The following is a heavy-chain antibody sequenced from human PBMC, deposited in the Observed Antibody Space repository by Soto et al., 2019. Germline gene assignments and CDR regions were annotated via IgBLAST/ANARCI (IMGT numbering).Heavy chain of an antibody. Sequence: QLQLQESGPGLVKPSETLSLTCTVSGGSITSSSYYWGWIRQPPGKGLEWIGNIYYSGSTYYNPSLKSRVTMSVDTSQNQFSLKLSSVTAADTAVYYCMLDSGWKDFNYWGQGTLVPVSS. V-gene: IGHV4-39*01. J-gene: IGHJ4*02. CDR2: IYYSGST. D-gene: IGHD3-22*01. CDR3: MLDSGWKDFNY. CDR1: GGSITSSSYY.